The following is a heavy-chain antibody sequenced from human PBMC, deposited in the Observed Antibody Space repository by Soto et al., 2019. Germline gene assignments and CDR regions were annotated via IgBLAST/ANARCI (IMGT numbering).Heavy chain of an antibody. CDR1: GFSFSNSW. Sequence: EVQLVESGGGLVQPGGSLRLSCAASGFSFSNSWMYWVRHAPGKGLVWVSRINEDGSMTSHADSVRGRCTISRDNAKTSLYLQMNSLRAEDTAVYYCVTGFRWGQGTLVTVSS. CDR2: INEDGSMT. V-gene: IGHV3-74*01. CDR3: VTGFR. J-gene: IGHJ4*02.